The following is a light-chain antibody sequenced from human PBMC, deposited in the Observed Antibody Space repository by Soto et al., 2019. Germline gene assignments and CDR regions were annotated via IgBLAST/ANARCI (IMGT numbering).Light chain of an antibody. CDR1: SSDVGNYKY. CDR2: GVN. CDR3: SSYTISSTVV. Sequence: QSALTQPASVSGSPGQSITISCTGTSSDVGNYKYVSWYEQHPGKAPKLIIYGVNYRPSGVSNRFSGSKSGNTASLTISGLQAEDEAFYYCSSYTISSTVVFGTGTQLTVL. V-gene: IGLV2-14*01. J-gene: IGLJ2*01.